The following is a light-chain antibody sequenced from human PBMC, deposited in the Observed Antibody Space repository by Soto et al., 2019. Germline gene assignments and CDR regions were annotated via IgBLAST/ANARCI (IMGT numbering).Light chain of an antibody. CDR2: EVN. J-gene: IGLJ2*01. CDR1: SSDVGAYNY. CDR3: SAYVGNSNLV. V-gene: IGLV2-8*01. Sequence: QSALTQPPSASGSPGQSVTISCTGTSSDVGAYNYVSWYQQLPGKAPKLMIYEVNKRPSGVPDRFSGSKSGNTASLTVSGLQAEDEADYFCSAYVGNSNLVFGGGTKLTVL.